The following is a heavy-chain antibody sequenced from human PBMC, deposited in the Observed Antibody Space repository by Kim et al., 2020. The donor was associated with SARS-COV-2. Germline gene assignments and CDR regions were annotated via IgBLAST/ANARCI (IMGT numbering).Heavy chain of an antibody. CDR1: GFTFSSYA. Sequence: GGSLRLSCAASGFTFSSYAMHWVRQAPGKGLEWVAVISYDGSNKYYADSVKGRFTISRDNSKNTLYLQMNSLRAEDTAVYYCARELTAVAGPFDYWGQGTLVTVSS. V-gene: IGHV3-30*04. D-gene: IGHD6-19*01. CDR2: ISYDGSNK. CDR3: ARELTAVAGPFDY. J-gene: IGHJ4*02.